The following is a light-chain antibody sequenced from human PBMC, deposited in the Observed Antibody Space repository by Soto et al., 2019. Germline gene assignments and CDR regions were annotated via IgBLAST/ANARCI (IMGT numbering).Light chain of an antibody. Sequence: QSALTQPPSASGSPGQSVTISCTGTSSDIGGYNYVSWYQQHPGKAPKLMIYEVSKRPSGVPDRVTGSKSGNTASLTVSGLQAEDEADYYCSSYAGSNNYVFGSGTKLTV. V-gene: IGLV2-8*01. J-gene: IGLJ1*01. CDR2: EVS. CDR3: SSYAGSNNYV. CDR1: SSDIGGYNY.